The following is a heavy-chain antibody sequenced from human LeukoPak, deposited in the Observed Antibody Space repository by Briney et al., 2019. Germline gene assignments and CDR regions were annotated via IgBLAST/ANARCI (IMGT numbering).Heavy chain of an antibody. CDR1: GFTFSSYA. CDR2: IKQDGSEK. D-gene: IGHD2-8*01. V-gene: IGHV3-7*01. CDR3: ATSPSIVPGQI. J-gene: IGHJ4*02. Sequence: GGSLRLSCAASGFTFSSYAMSWVRQAPGKGLEWVANIKQDGSEKYYVDSVKGRFTISRDNARNSLYLQMNSLSAEDTAVYYCATSPSIVPGQIWGQGTLVTVSS.